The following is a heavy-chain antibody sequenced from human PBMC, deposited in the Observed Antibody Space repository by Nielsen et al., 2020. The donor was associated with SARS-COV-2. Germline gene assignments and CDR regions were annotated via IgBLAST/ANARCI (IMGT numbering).Heavy chain of an antibody. V-gene: IGHV1-69*01. Sequence: WVRQAPGQGLEWMGGIIPIFGTANYAQKFQGRVTITADESTSTAYMELSSLRSEDTAVYYCARVQETIFGVAPALDYYYYYMDVWGKGTTVTGLL. J-gene: IGHJ6*03. D-gene: IGHD3-3*01. CDR3: ARVQETIFGVAPALDYYYYYMDV. CDR2: IIPIFGTA.